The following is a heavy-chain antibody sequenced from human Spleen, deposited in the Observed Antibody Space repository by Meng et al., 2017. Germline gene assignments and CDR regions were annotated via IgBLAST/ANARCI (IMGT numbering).Heavy chain of an antibody. CDR1: GGSISTSNW. Sequence: QVQLQESGPGLVKPSGTLSLTCAGSGGSISTSNWWRWVRQAPGKGLEWIGEVYHSGSTNYNPSLRSRVTTLVDRSKNQFSLNLTSVTAADTAIYCCARESSIIWNYFDPWGQGTLVTVSS. CDR2: VYHSGST. D-gene: IGHD1-7*01. CDR3: ARESSIIWNYFDP. V-gene: IGHV4-4*01. J-gene: IGHJ5*02.